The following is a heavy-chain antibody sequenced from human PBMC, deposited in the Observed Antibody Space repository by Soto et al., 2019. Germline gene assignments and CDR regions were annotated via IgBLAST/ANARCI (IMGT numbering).Heavy chain of an antibody. CDR2: IYYTGST. CDR1: GGSISSSSYY. Sequence: QLLLQESGPGLVKPSETLSLTCTVSGGSISSSSYYWGWIRQPPGKGLEWIGNIYYTGSTYYNPSHXXRXTXXVDTSKNQFSLRLSSVTAADTAVYYCARHRDGYSPWGQGALVTVSS. D-gene: IGHD2-15*01. V-gene: IGHV4-39*01. J-gene: IGHJ4*02. CDR3: ARHRDGYSP.